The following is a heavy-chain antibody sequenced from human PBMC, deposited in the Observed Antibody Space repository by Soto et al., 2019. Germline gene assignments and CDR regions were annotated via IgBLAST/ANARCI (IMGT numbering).Heavy chain of an antibody. D-gene: IGHD1-7*01. CDR3: AGPPELTRIYYYYGMDV. Sequence: ASVKVSCKASGGTFSSYAISWVRQAPGQGLEWMGGIIPIFGTANYAQKFQGRVTITADESTSTAYMELSSLRSEDTAVYYCAGPPELTRIYYYYGMDVWGQWTTVTVSS. V-gene: IGHV1-69*13. CDR2: IIPIFGTA. CDR1: GGTFSSYA. J-gene: IGHJ6*02.